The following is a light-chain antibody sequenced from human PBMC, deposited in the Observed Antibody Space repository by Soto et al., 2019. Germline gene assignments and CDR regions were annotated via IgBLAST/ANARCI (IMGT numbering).Light chain of an antibody. J-gene: IGLJ1*01. CDR2: EVT. Sequence: QSALTQPASVSGSRGQSIIISCVGRNTDVGQDKSVSWYQQGPGKAPKLLIFEVTNRPSGVSNRFSGSRSGNTASLTISGLQPDDEGDYFCQSYDSGLIGLIFGTGTKVTVL. CDR3: QSYDSGLIGLI. V-gene: IGLV2-14*01. CDR1: NTDVGQDKS.